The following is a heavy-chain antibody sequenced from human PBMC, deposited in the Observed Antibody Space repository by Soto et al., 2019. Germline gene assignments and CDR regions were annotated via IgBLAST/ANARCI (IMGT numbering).Heavy chain of an antibody. CDR1: GFTFSIYW. D-gene: IGHD3-3*01. CDR2: INSDGSST. J-gene: IGHJ6*02. Sequence: PGGSMRLSCAASGFTFSIYWMHWVRQAPGKGLVWVSRINSDGSSTSYADSVKGRFTISRDNAKNTLYLQMNSLRAEDTAVYYCARDGYDFWKNYYYYGMDVWGQGPTVTVSS. V-gene: IGHV3-74*01. CDR3: ARDGYDFWKNYYYYGMDV.